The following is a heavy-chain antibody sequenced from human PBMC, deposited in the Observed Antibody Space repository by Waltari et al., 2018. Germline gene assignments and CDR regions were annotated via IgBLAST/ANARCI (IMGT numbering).Heavy chain of an antibody. D-gene: IGHD3-9*01. J-gene: IGHJ4*02. V-gene: IGHV3-23*01. Sequence: ELQLLEAGGGLVQPGGSLRLSCGASGFTFSSHAMSWVRQATGKGLEWLSAISGSGDSLFYEESVKGRFTVSRDNSKNTLFLEMNSLRAEDTAVYFCARDWRRSLEYLDWLLCALDYWGQGTLVTVSS. CDR2: ISGSGDSL. CDR1: GFTFSSHA. CDR3: ARDWRRSLEYLDWLLCALDY.